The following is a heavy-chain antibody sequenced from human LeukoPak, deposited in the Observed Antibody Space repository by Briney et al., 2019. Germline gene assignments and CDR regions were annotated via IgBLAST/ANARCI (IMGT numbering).Heavy chain of an antibody. Sequence: GGSLRLSCAASGFTFSSYWMSWVRQAPGKGLEWVANIKQDGSEKYYVDSVKGRFTISRDNAKNSLYLQMNSLRAEDTAVYYCAREMRYNYYDSSGYSWGQGTLVTVSS. J-gene: IGHJ4*02. CDR1: GFTFSSYW. D-gene: IGHD3-22*01. CDR3: AREMRYNYYDSSGYS. V-gene: IGHV3-7*01. CDR2: IKQDGSEK.